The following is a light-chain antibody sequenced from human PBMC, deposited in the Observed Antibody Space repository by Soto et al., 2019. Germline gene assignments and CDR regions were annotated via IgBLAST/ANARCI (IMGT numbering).Light chain of an antibody. CDR1: HSVSSS. CDR2: DAS. CDR3: QQRRNWT. V-gene: IGKV3-11*01. Sequence: EIVLTQSPATLSLSPGERATLSCRASHSVSSSLAWYQQKPGQAPRLPIYDASNRATGTPARLSGSGSGTNFTLTLRTLEPEDFSVYYCQQRRNWTFGQGTKVDIK. J-gene: IGKJ1*01.